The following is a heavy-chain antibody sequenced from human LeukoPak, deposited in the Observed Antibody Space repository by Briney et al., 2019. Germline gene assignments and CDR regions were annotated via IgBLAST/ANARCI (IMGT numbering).Heavy chain of an antibody. V-gene: IGHV3-53*01. Sequence: PGGSLRLSCAASHFTVSSNYMSWVRQAPGKGLEWVSVIYSGGSTYFADSVTGRFTISRDNSKNTLYLQMNSLRAEDTAVYYCARIRGWPPYFFAGWGEGSLVTVSS. CDR1: HFTVSSNY. J-gene: IGHJ1*01. CDR3: ARIRGWPPYFFAG. D-gene: IGHD6-19*01. CDR2: IYSGGST.